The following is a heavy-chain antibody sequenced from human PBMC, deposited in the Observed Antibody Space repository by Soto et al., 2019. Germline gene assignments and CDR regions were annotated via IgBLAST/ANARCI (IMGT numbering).Heavy chain of an antibody. D-gene: IGHD3-3*01. Sequence: GGSLRLSCAASGFTFSSYSMNWVRQAPGKGLEWVSYISSSSSTIYYADSVKGRFTISRDNAKNSLYLQMNSLRDEDTAVYYCARAPYDFWSGYQNWFDPWGQGTLVTVSS. V-gene: IGHV3-48*02. CDR3: ARAPYDFWSGYQNWFDP. CDR2: ISSSSSTI. CDR1: GFTFSSYS. J-gene: IGHJ5*02.